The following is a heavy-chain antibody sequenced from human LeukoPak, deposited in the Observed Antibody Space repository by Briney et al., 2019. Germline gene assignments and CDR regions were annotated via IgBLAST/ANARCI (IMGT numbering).Heavy chain of an antibody. CDR2: ISSSSSYI. CDR1: GFTFSSYS. CDR3: ARVSTEELDY. J-gene: IGHJ4*02. Sequence: GSLRLSCAASGFTFSSYSMNWVRQAPGKGLEWVSSISSSSSYIYYADSVKGRFTISRDNAKNSLYLQMNSLRAGDTAVYYCARVSTEELDYWGQGTLVTVSS. V-gene: IGHV3-21*01. D-gene: IGHD1-1*01.